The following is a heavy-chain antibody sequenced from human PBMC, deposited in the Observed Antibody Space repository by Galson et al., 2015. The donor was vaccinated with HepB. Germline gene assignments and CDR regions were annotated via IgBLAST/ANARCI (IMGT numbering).Heavy chain of an antibody. CDR1: GFTFSSYG. V-gene: IGHV3-30*18. Sequence: SLRLSCAASGFTFSSYGMHWVRQAPGKGLEWVAVISYDGSNKYYADSVKGRFTISRDNSKNTLYLQMNSLRAEDTAVYYCAKASEVRGMDVWGQGTTVTVSS. J-gene: IGHJ6*02. CDR3: AKASEVRGMDV. CDR2: ISYDGSNK.